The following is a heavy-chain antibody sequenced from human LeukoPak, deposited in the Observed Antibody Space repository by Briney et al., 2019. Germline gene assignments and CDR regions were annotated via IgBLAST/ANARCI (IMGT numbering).Heavy chain of an antibody. Sequence: GGSLRLSCADSGFTFSNARMRWGRQAPGKGLEWVGRIKSKTDGGTTDYAAPVKGRFTISRDDSKNTLYLQMNSLKTEETAVYYCTTGFYNSSGYYYGGYYYYYCMGVWGKGTTVTVSS. CDR3: TTGFYNSSGYYYGGYYYYYCMGV. V-gene: IGHV3-15*01. J-gene: IGHJ6*03. CDR2: IKSKTDGGTT. D-gene: IGHD3-22*01. CDR1: GFTFSNAR.